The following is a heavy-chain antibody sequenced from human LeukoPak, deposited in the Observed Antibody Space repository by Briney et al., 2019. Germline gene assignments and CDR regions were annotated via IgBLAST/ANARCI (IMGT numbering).Heavy chain of an antibody. CDR2: ISGSGGST. D-gene: IGHD6-13*01. V-gene: IGHV3-23*01. CDR1: GFTFSSYG. J-gene: IGHJ3*02. Sequence: GGSLRLSCAASGFTFSSYGMSWVRQAPGKGLEWVSAISGSGGSTYYAGSVKGRFTISRDTSKNTVYLQMNSLRVEDTAVYYCARDPVDAAANRRGAFDIWGQGTMVTVSS. CDR3: ARDPVDAAANRRGAFDI.